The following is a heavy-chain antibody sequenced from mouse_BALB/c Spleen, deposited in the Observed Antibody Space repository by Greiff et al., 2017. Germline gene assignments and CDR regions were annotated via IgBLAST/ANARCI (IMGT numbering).Heavy chain of an antibody. J-gene: IGHJ4*01. CDR2: ISSGGSYT. Sequence: EVKVVESGGGLVKPGGSLKLSCAASGFTFSSYAMSWVRQSPEKRLEWVAEISSGGSYTYYPDTVTGRFTISRDNAKNTLYLEMSSLRSEDTAMYYCARSYGNPYAMDYWGQGTSVTVSS. D-gene: IGHD2-10*02. V-gene: IGHV5-9-4*01. CDR3: ARSYGNPYAMDY. CDR1: GFTFSSYA.